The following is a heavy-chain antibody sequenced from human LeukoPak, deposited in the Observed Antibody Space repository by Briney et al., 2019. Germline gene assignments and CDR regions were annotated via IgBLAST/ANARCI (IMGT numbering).Heavy chain of an antibody. Sequence: PGGSLRLSCAASGFTFSSYGMHWVRQAPGKGLEWVAVISYDGSNKYYADSVKGRFTISRDNSKNTLYLQMNSLRAEDTAVYYCAKRGYCSSTSCLTYYYYYGMDVWGQGTTVTVSS. CDR3: AKRGYCSSTSCLTYYYYYGMDV. V-gene: IGHV3-30*18. CDR1: GFTFSSYG. J-gene: IGHJ6*02. D-gene: IGHD2-2*01. CDR2: ISYDGSNK.